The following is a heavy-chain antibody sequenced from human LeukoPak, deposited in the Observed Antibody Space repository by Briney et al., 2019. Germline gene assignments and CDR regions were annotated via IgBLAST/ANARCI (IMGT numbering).Heavy chain of an antibody. V-gene: IGHV3-48*03. D-gene: IGHD2-21*02. CDR3: ARDSIVTGEFDY. CDR2: ISSSGSTI. CDR1: GFTFSSYE. J-gene: IGHJ4*02. Sequence: GGSLRLSCVVSGFTFSSYEMNWVRQAPGRGGYWVSYISSSGSTIYDADSVKGRFTISRDNAKNSLYLQMNSLRAEDTAVYYCARDSIVTGEFDYWGQGTLVTVSS.